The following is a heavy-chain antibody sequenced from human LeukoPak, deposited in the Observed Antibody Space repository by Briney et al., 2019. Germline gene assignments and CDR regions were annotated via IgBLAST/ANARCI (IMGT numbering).Heavy chain of an antibody. CDR2: MNPNNGNT. J-gene: IGHJ4*02. CDR3: AILPYGDSTFFDY. D-gene: IGHD4-17*01. Sequence: ASVKVSCKASGYTFTSYGISWVRQATGQGLEWMGWMNPNNGNTGYEQKFQGRVTMTRNTSINTAYMELSSLTSEDSAMYYCAILPYGDSTFFDYWGQGTLVIVSS. CDR1: GYTFTSYG. V-gene: IGHV1-8*01.